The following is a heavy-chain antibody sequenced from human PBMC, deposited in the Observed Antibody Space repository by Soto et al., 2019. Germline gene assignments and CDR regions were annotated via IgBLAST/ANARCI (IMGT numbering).Heavy chain of an antibody. D-gene: IGHD5-12*01. CDR2: IKQDGSES. J-gene: IGHJ4*02. V-gene: IGHV3-7*05. CDR1: GFTFSSYG. CDR3: ARDWRDGYNHCFDY. Sequence: GGSLRLSSTASGFTFSSYGMSWVRQAPGKGLEWVANIKQDGSESYYVDSVKGRFTISRDNAKNSLYLQMSRLRADDTAVYYCARDWRDGYNHCFDYWGQGALVTVSS.